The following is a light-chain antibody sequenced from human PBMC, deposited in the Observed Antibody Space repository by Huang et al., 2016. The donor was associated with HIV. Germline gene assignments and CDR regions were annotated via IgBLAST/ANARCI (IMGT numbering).Light chain of an antibody. V-gene: IGKV2-28*01. Sequence: DIVMTQSPLSLPVTPGEPASISCRSSQSLLHSNGYNYLDWYLQKPGQSPQFLIYLGSNRASGVPDRFSGSGAGTDFTLKISRVEAEDVGVYYCMQALPALTFGGGTKVEIK. CDR1: QSLLHSNGYNY. CDR2: LGS. J-gene: IGKJ4*01. CDR3: MQALPALT.